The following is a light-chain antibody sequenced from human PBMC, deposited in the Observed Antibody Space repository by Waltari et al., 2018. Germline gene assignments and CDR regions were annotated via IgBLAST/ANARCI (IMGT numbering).Light chain of an antibody. J-gene: IGLJ2*01. CDR1: SSDIGTYKF. V-gene: IGLV2-8*01. CDR3: SSYAGTKKLL. CDR2: EVN. Sequence: QSALTQPPSASGSPGQSVTISCRGSSSDIGTYKFVSWYQQHPGKSPNLIIYEVNQRPSGVPDRFSGSKSGNTASLTVSGLLPEDEADYYCSSYAGTKKLLFGGVTKLTVL.